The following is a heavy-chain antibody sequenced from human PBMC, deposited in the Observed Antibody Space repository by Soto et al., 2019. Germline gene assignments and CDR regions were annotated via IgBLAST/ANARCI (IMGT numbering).Heavy chain of an antibody. J-gene: IGHJ3*02. Sequence: VKVSCKASGGTFSNDGVSYGVVWVRQAPGQGLEWMGGIIPVFGTANYAEKFQGRVTITADESTSTAYMELSSLKSEDTAVYYCARGLRSYYYDSSGNYRPDAFDIWGQGTMVTVSS. CDR3: ARGLRSYYYDSSGNYRPDAFDI. CDR2: IIPVFGTA. D-gene: IGHD3-22*01. CDR1: GGTFSNDGVSYG. V-gene: IGHV1-69*01.